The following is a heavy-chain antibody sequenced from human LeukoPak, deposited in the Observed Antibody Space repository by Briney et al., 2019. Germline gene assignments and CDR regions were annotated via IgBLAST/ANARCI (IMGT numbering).Heavy chain of an antibody. CDR1: GGYISSSNYF. V-gene: IGHV4-39*01. Sequence: SETLSLTCTVSGGYISSSNYFWGWIRQPPGKGLEWIGSIYYSGSTNYNPSLKSRVTISLDTSKNQLFLKVNSVTAADAAVYYCARHSGSFLGDYFDSWGQGTLVTVSS. D-gene: IGHD1-26*01. CDR3: ARHSGSFLGDYFDS. J-gene: IGHJ4*02. CDR2: IYYSGST.